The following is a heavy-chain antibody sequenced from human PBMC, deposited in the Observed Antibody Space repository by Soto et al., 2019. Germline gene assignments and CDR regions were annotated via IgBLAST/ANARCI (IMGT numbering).Heavy chain of an antibody. CDR3: SRDSRYSYGQIDY. D-gene: IGHD5-18*01. Sequence: EVPLVESGGGLVQPGGSLRLSCAASGFTFSSYSMNWVRQAPGKGLEWVSYISSSSSTIYSADSVQGSFTISSDNAKNKLYLQMKSLRDEDTAVYYCSRDSRYSYGQIDYWGQGTLVTVSS. V-gene: IGHV3-48*02. CDR2: ISSSSSTI. CDR1: GFTFSSYS. J-gene: IGHJ4*02.